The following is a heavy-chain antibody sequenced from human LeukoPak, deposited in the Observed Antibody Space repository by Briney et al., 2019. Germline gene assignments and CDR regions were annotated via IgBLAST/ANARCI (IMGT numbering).Heavy chain of an antibody. CDR2: IYYSGST. V-gene: IGHV4-59*12. J-gene: IGHJ4*02. CDR3: ARARWLLDY. Sequence: SETLSLTCTVSGGSISSYYWSWIRQPPGKGLEWIGYIYYSGSTNYNPSLKSRVTISVDTSKNQFSLKLSSVTAADTAVYYCARARWLLDYWGQGTLVTASS. D-gene: IGHD5-24*01. CDR1: GGSISSYY.